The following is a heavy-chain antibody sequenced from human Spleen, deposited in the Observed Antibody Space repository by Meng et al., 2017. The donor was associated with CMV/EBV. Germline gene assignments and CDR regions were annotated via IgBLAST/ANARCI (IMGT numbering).Heavy chain of an antibody. CDR1: RFIFSSYW. Sequence: GGSLRLSCAASRFIFSSYWMHWVRQVPGKGLVWVSRINSDGSNTSYADSVKGRFTISRDNAKNSLYLQMNSLRAEDTAVYYCAIEGGYCSSTSCPGDSWGQGTLVTVSS. CDR2: INSDGSNT. CDR3: AIEGGYCSSTSCPGDS. V-gene: IGHV3-74*01. J-gene: IGHJ5*02. D-gene: IGHD2-2*01.